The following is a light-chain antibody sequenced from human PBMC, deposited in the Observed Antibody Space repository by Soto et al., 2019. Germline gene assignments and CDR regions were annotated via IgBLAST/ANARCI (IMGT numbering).Light chain of an antibody. Sequence: EIVMTQSPATLSVSPGERATLSCRASQSVSSSLAWYQQKPGQAPRLLIYHTSTRATGIPARFSGSGSGTEFTLTISRLEPEDFAVYYCQQYGSSGTFGQGTKVDNK. V-gene: IGKV3D-15*01. CDR2: HTS. CDR3: QQYGSSGT. CDR1: QSVSSS. J-gene: IGKJ1*01.